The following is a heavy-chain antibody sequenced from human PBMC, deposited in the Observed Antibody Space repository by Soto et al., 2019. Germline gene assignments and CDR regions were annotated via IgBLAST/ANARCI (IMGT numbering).Heavy chain of an antibody. CDR3: ARVKGPYCSSTSCYTLRGMDV. CDR2: ISAYNGNT. J-gene: IGHJ6*02. Sequence: QVQLVQSGAEVKKPGASVKVSCKASGYTFTSYGISWVRQAPGQGLEWMGWISAYNGNTNYAQKLQGRVTMTTDTSTSTAYMELRSLRSDDTALYYCARVKGPYCSSTSCYTLRGMDVWGQGTTVTVSS. V-gene: IGHV1-18*04. CDR1: GYTFTSYG. D-gene: IGHD2-2*02.